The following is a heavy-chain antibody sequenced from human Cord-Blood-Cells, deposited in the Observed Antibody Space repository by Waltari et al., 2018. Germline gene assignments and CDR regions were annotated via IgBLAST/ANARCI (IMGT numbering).Heavy chain of an antibody. V-gene: IGHV1-24*01. J-gene: IGHJ3*02. CDR2: FAPEDGET. Sequence: QVQLVQSGAEVKKPGASVKVSCKVSGYTLTELSMHWVRPAPGKGLEWMGGFAPEDGETIYAQKFQGRVTMTEDTSTDTAYMELSSLRSEDTAVYYCATSRYCSSTSCYAFDIWGQGTMVTVSS. CDR3: ATSRYCSSTSCYAFDI. CDR1: GYTLTELS. D-gene: IGHD2-2*01.